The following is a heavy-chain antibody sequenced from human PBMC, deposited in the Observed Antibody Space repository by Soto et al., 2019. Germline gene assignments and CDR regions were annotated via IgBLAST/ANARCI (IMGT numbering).Heavy chain of an antibody. V-gene: IGHV3-30*18. CDR1: GFTFSSYG. J-gene: IGHJ6*02. D-gene: IGHD2-2*01. CDR2: ISYDGSNK. Sequence: GSLRLSCAASGFTFSSYGMHWVRQAPGKGLEWVAVISYDGSNKYYADSVKGRFTISRDNSKNTLYLQMNSLRAEDTAVYYCAKDGYCSSTSCHNYYYGMDVWGQGTTVTVSS. CDR3: AKDGYCSSTSCHNYYYGMDV.